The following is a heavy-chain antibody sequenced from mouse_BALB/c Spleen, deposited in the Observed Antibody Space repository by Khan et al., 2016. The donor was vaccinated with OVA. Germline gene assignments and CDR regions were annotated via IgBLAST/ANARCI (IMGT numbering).Heavy chain of an antibody. V-gene: IGHV3-2*02. CDR1: GYSITSDYA. CDR3: ARVYGGDFDY. D-gene: IGHD1-1*01. Sequence: EVQLVETGPGLVKPSQSLSLTCTVTGYSITSDYAWNWIRQFPGNKLEWMGFISYSGNTKYNPSLKSRFSITRDTSKNKFFLQLNSVTTEDTATYYCARVYGGDFDYWGQGTSLTVSS. CDR2: ISYSGNT. J-gene: IGHJ2*02.